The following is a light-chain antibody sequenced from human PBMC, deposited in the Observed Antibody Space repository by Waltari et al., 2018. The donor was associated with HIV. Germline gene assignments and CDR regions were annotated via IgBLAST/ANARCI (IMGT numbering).Light chain of an antibody. J-gene: IGLJ3*02. V-gene: IGLV3-25*03. CDR2: KDS. Sequence: SYELTQPPSVSVSPGQTARITCSGDALPKQYAYWYRQKPGQAPVLVIYKDSERPSGIPERFSGSSSGTTVTLTISGVQAEDEADYYCQSADISSWVFGGGTKLTVL. CDR1: ALPKQY. CDR3: QSADISSWV.